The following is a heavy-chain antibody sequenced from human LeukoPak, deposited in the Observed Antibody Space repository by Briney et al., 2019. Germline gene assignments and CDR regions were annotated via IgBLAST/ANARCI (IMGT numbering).Heavy chain of an antibody. D-gene: IGHD2-15*01. CDR2: IYPGDSDT. V-gene: IGHV5-51*01. Sequence: GESLKISCKGSGYSFTSYWIGWVRQMPGKGLEWMGIIYPGDSDTRYSPSFQGQVTISADKSISTAYLQWSSLKASDTVMYYCARPGRGYCSGGSCYPTPFDYWGQGTLVTVSS. CDR3: ARPGRGYCSGGSCYPTPFDY. CDR1: GYSFTSYW. J-gene: IGHJ4*02.